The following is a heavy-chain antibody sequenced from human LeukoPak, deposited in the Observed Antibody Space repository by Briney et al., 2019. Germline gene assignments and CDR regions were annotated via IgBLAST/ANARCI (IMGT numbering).Heavy chain of an antibody. Sequence: SSETLSLTCTVSGGSISSYYWSWIRQPAGKGLEWIGRIYTSGSTNYNPSLKGRVTMSVDTSKNQFSLKLSSVTAADTAVYYCARDWFYGSGSYYSPDYFDYWGQGTLVTVSS. CDR2: IYTSGST. J-gene: IGHJ4*02. CDR3: ARDWFYGSGSYYSPDYFDY. V-gene: IGHV4-4*07. D-gene: IGHD3-10*01. CDR1: GGSISSYY.